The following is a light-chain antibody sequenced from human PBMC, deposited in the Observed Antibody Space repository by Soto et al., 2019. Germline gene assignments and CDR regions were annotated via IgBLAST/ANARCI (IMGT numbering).Light chain of an antibody. Sequence: QSALAQPASVSGSPGQSITIPCTGSNSDVGNYNLVSWFQHHPGKAPKLIIFEVSNRPSGISDRFSGFKSANTAYLTISGVQPEDEADYHCSSYTTIKTVVFGGGTKLTVL. CDR3: SSYTTIKTVV. CDR2: EVS. J-gene: IGLJ2*01. V-gene: IGLV2-14*02. CDR1: NSDVGNYNL.